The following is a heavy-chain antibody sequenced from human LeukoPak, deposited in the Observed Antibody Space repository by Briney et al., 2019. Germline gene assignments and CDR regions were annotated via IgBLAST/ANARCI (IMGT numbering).Heavy chain of an antibody. CDR3: ARLRSFDY. D-gene: IGHD4-17*01. CDR1: GFTVSSNY. V-gene: IGHV3-7*01. CDR2: IKQDGSEK. Sequence: GSLRLSCTASGFTVSSNYMSWVRQAPGKGLEWVANIKQDGSEKYYVDSVKGRFTISRDNAKNSLYLQMNSLRAEDTAVYYCARLRSFDYWGQGTLVTVSS. J-gene: IGHJ4*02.